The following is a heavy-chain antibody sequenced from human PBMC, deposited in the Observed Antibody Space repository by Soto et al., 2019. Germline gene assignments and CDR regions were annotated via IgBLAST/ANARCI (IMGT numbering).Heavy chain of an antibody. CDR2: MNPSGRNT. Sequence: QVQLVQSGAEVKKPGASVQVSCKASGLSFPIDDIIWVRQTIGQGLEFMGWMNPSGRNTGYTQKFQGRATFTWNTPTTTAYMDLSGLRSEYTAVYYCARYRTKVPVAFDFWGQGKMVTVSS. J-gene: IGHJ3*01. V-gene: IGHV1-8*01. CDR1: GLSFPIDD. D-gene: IGHD3-16*02. CDR3: ARYRTKVPVAFDF.